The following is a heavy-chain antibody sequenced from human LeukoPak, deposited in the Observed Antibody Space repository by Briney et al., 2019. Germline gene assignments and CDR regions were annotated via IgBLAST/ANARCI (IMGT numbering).Heavy chain of an antibody. CDR1: GFTFSSYA. CDR2: ISYDGSNK. CDR3: ARANVVVVAAIPAPPDY. D-gene: IGHD2-15*01. Sequence: GRSLRLSCAASGFTFSSYAMHWVRQAPGKGLEWVAVISYDGSNKYYADSVKGRFTISRDNSKNTLYLQMNSLRAEDTAVYYCARANVVVVAAIPAPPDYWGQGTLVTVSS. V-gene: IGHV3-30*01. J-gene: IGHJ4*02.